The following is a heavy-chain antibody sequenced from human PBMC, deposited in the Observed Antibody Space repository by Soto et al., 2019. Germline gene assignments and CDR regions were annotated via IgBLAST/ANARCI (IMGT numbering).Heavy chain of an antibody. CDR3: ASHSGSSPEGRYHYGMDV. CDR1: GGTFSSYA. V-gene: IGHV1-69*12. D-gene: IGHD1-26*01. Sequence: QVQLVQSGAEVKKPGSSVKVSCKASGGTFSSYAISWVRQAPGQGLEWMGGIIPLFGTADYAQKFQGRVAIIADESTSTADRELSSLRSEDTAVYYCASHSGSSPEGRYHYGMDVWGQGTTVTVSS. J-gene: IGHJ6*02. CDR2: IIPLFGTA.